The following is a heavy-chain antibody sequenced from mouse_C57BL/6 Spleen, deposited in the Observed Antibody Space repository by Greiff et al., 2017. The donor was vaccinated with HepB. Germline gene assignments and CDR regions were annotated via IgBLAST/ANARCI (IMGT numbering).Heavy chain of an antibody. Sequence: VQLQQSGAELVRPGTSVKMSCKASGYTFTNYWIGWAKQRPGHGLEWIGDIYPGGGYTNYNEKFKGKATLTADKSSSTAYMQFSSLTSEDSAIYYCARSGDDYFDYWGQGTTLTVSS. CDR3: ARSGDDYFDY. CDR1: GYTFTNYW. V-gene: IGHV1-63*01. D-gene: IGHD3-1*01. J-gene: IGHJ2*01. CDR2: IYPGGGYT.